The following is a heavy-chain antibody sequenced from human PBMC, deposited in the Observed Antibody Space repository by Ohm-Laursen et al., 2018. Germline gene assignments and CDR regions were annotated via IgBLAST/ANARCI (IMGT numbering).Heavy chain of an antibody. J-gene: IGHJ4*02. CDR2: ISDSGSRT. V-gene: IGHV3-23*01. Sequence: SLRLSCAASGITFSSYAMSWVRQAPGKGLEWVSGISDSGSRTYYADSVKGRFTISRDNSKSTLFLQMNSLRAEDTAIYYCAKYEPGTSFYWGRGALVTVSS. CDR3: AKYEPGTSFY. D-gene: IGHD1-7*01. CDR1: GITFSSYA.